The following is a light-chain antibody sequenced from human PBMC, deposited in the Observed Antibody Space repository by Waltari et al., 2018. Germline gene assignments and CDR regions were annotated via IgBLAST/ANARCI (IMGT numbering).Light chain of an antibody. CDR2: KAS. Sequence: DIQMTQSPSSLSASVGDRVTITCQASQSISNCLAWYQQKPGKAPKPLIYKASSLESGVHSRFSGTGSGTDFTLTISSLQPEDFATYYCQQYNSAPWTFGQGTKVEIK. J-gene: IGKJ1*01. V-gene: IGKV1-5*01. CDR1: QSISNC. CDR3: QQYNSAPWT.